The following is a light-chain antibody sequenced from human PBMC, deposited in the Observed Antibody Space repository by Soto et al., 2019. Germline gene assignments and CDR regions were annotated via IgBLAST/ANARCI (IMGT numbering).Light chain of an antibody. CDR3: CSYAGSSTNYV. CDR1: SSDVGSYNL. V-gene: IGLV2-23*01. CDR2: EAS. Sequence: QSVLTQPASVSGSPGQSITISCTGTSSDVGSYNLVSWYQQHPDKAPKLMIYEASKRPSGVSNRFSGSKSGNTASLTISGLQAEDEADYYCCSYAGSSTNYVFGTGTQLTVL. J-gene: IGLJ1*01.